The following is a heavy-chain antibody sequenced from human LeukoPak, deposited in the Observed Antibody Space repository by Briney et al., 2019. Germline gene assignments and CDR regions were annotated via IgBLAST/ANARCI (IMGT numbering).Heavy chain of an antibody. CDR1: GFTVSSNY. Sequence: GGSLRLSCAASGFTVSSNYMSWVRQAPGKGLEWVSVIYSGGSTYYADSVKGRSTISRDNSKNTLYLQMNSLRAEDTAVYYCARGRRGIAAAYVDYWGQGTLVTVSS. CDR2: IYSGGST. V-gene: IGHV3-66*01. D-gene: IGHD6-13*01. J-gene: IGHJ4*02. CDR3: ARGRRGIAAAYVDY.